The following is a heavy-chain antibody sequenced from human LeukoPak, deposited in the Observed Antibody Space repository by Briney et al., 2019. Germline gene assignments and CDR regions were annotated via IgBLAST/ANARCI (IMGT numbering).Heavy chain of an antibody. CDR2: INPNSGGT. V-gene: IGHV1-2*02. Sequence: SVTVSCKSSGSTFTGYYIHLVRQAPGQGLEWMGWINPNSGGTIFAQKFQGRVTMTRDTSISTAYMELTRLASDDTAVYYCARVQSSAWDREGCEYWGQGTLGTVSS. CDR3: ARVQSSAWDREGCEY. J-gene: IGHJ4*02. D-gene: IGHD6-19*01. CDR1: GSTFTGYY.